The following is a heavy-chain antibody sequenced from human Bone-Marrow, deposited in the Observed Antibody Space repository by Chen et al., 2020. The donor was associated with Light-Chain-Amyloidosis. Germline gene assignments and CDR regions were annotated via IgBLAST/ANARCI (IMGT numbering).Heavy chain of an antibody. J-gene: IGHJ3*02. CDR2: IRQSGTEK. V-gene: IGHV3-7*01. CDR3: ARSPTGASQAFDI. D-gene: IGHD4-17*01. CDR1: GFTFSNYW. Sequence: EVQLVDSGGGLVQPGGSLRLSCVASGFTFSNYWMNWVRQAPGAGLEWVANIRQSGTEKNYVDSVEDRFTISRDNAKNSMYLQINSLRVDDTAVYYCARSPTGASQAFDIWGQGTTVIVS.